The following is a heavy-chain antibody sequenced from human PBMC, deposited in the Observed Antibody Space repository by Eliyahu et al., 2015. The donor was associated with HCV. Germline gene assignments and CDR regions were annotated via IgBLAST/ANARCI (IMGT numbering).Heavy chain of an antibody. D-gene: IGHD3-10*01. CDR1: GDSISSYX. V-gene: IGHV4-59*01. Sequence: QVQLQXSGPGLVKPSETLSLTCTVSGDSISSYXWSWIRQPPGKGXEWIGXSYYSGSTNYNPSXKSRVTISIDTSKNQFSLKLNSVTAADTAVYYCARDRXRGDAFDIWGQGTMVTVSS. CDR3: ARDRXRGDAFDI. CDR2: SYYSGST. J-gene: IGHJ3*02.